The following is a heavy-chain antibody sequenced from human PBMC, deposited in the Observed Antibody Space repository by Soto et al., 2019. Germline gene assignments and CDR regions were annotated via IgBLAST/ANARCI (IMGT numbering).Heavy chain of an antibody. CDR2: IYYSGST. CDR3: ARTKAVAGYNWFDT. Sequence: SETLSLTCTVSGGSISSYYWSWIRQPPGKGLEWIGYIYYSGSTNYNPSLKSRVTISVDTSKNQFSLKLSSVTAADTAVYYCARTKAVAGYNWFDTWGQGTLVNVS. V-gene: IGHV4-59*01. J-gene: IGHJ5*02. D-gene: IGHD6-19*01. CDR1: GGSISSYY.